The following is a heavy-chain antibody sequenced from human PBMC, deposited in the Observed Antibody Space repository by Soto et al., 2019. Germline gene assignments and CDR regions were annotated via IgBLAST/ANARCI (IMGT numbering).Heavy chain of an antibody. J-gene: IGHJ4*02. D-gene: IGHD3-16*01. V-gene: IGHV3-74*03. CDR2: INSDGARI. Sequence: GGSLRLSCAASGFTFTHYRIHWVRQPPGKGLEWVGRINSDGARIEYGDSVRGRFTISRDNAHNMVFLQMNSLTDEDSGVYFCARAGDCNYVQGFCGQGTLFTVSS. CDR1: GFTFTHYR. CDR3: ARAGDCNYVQGF.